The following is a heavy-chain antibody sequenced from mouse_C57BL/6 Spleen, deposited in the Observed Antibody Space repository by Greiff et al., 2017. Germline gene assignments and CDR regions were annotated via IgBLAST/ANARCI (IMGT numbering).Heavy chain of an antibody. V-gene: IGHV1-82*01. CDR3: ARFSYITTGVATWDWYFDV. J-gene: IGHJ1*03. D-gene: IGHD1-1*01. CDR1: GYAFSSSW. Sequence: VQVVESGPELVKPGASVKISCKASGYAFSSSWMNWVKQRPGKGLEWIGRFYPGDGDTNYNGKFKGKATLTADKSSSTAYMQLSSLTSEDSAVYFCARFSYITTGVATWDWYFDVWGTGTTVTVSS. CDR2: FYPGDGDT.